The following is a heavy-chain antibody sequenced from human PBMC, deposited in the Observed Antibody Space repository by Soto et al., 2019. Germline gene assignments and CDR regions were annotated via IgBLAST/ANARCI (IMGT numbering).Heavy chain of an antibody. D-gene: IGHD6-13*01. CDR3: ARDGAAAGITTYYYYGMDV. J-gene: IGHJ6*02. CDR2: IWYDGSNK. Sequence: GGSLRLSCAASGFTFSSYGMHWVRQAPGKGLEWVAVIWYDGSNKYYADSVKGRFTISRDNSKNTLYLQMNSLRAEDTAVYYCARDGAAAGITTYYYYGMDVWGQGTTVTVSS. CDR1: GFTFSSYG. V-gene: IGHV3-33*01.